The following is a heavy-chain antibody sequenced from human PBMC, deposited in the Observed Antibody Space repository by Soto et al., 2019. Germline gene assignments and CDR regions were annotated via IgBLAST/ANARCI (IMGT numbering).Heavy chain of an antibody. J-gene: IGHJ4*02. D-gene: IGHD1-26*01. CDR3: AKDSPVSGNYQDLDH. CDR2: LTPGGETT. V-gene: IGHV3-23*01. CDR1: GFTFSGYA. Sequence: TGGSLRLSCAASGFTFSGYAMTWVRQAPGKGLEWVSALTPGGETTYHIDSVKGRFTISRDNAKNTLYLQMNSLTDADTAVYYCAKDSPVSGNYQDLDHWGQGTLVTV.